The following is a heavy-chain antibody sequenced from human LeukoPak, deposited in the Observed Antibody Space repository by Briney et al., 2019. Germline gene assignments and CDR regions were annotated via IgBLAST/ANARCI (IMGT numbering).Heavy chain of an antibody. CDR3: ARSKRTPLYSSYNWFDP. CDR1: GGSISSSSYY. J-gene: IGHJ5*02. V-gene: IGHV4-39*07. CDR2: IYYSGST. Sequence: PSETLSLTCTVSGGSISSSSYYWGWIRQPPGKGLEWIGSIYYSGSTYYNPSLKSRVTISVDTSKNQFSLKLSSVTAADTAVYYCARSKRTPLYSSYNWFDPWGQGTLVTVSS. D-gene: IGHD6-6*01.